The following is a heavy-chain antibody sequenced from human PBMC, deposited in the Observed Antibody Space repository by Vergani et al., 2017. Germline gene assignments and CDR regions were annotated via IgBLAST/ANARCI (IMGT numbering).Heavy chain of an antibody. V-gene: IGHV1-69*01. CDR2: IIPLFGTT. D-gene: IGHD4-17*01. J-gene: IGHJ5*02. CDR3: ARGDYDDHESHIWFDP. CDR1: GYTFTSYY. Sequence: QVQLVQSGAEVKKPGASVQVSCKASGYTFTSYYMHWVRQAPGQGLEWMGGIIPLFGTTYYAPKFQGRVTITADESTTTGYMEIRSLTSDDTGIYFCARGDYDDHESHIWFDPWGQGTLVVVSS.